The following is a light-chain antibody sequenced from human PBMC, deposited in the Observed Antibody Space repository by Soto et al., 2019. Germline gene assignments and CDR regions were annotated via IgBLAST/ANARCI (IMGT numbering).Light chain of an antibody. J-gene: IGKJ3*01. Sequence: EIVLTQSPGTLSLSPGERATLSCRASQSVSSSYLAWYQQKPGQAPRLLIYGASSRATGIPDRFSGSGSGTDFTLTSSRLEPEDFAVYYCQQYGSSALFTFGPGTKVDIK. V-gene: IGKV3-20*01. CDR1: QSVSSSY. CDR2: GAS. CDR3: QQYGSSALFT.